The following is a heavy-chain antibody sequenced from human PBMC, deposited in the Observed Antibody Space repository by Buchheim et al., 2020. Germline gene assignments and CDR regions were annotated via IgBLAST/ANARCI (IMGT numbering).Heavy chain of an antibody. J-gene: IGHJ6*02. CDR2: ISDSGGST. Sequence: EVQLLQSGGGLVQPGGSLRLSCAGSGFTFSNHVMNWVRQAPGKGLEWVAGISDSGGSTYYADSVKGRFTISRDNSKNTLFLQMNSLRAEDTAVYYCAKDRTSSISSLFRGNYYHYGVDVWGQGTT. CDR1: GFTFSNHV. CDR3: AKDRTSSISSLFRGNYYHYGVDV. D-gene: IGHD3-10*01. V-gene: IGHV3-23*01.